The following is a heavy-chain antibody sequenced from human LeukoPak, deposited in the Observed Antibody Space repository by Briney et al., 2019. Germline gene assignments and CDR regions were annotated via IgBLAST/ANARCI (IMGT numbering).Heavy chain of an antibody. J-gene: IGHJ4*02. CDR3: AREDFGVDY. CDR1: GFTFNSYY. CDR2: INRDGSDT. V-gene: IGHV3-74*01. Sequence: GGSLRLSCAASGFTFNSYYMNWVRQAPRKGLVRVSRINRDGSDTIYADSVKGRFTISRDNAKNTLFLQMNSLRAEDTAVYYCAREDFGVDYWGQGTLVTVSS. D-gene: IGHD3-10*01.